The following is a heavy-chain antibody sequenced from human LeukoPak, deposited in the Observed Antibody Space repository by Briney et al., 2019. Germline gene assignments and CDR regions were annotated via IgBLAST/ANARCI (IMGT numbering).Heavy chain of an antibody. V-gene: IGHV3-30*18. Sequence: GRSLRLSCAASGFTFSSYGMHWVRQAPGKGLEWVAVISYDGSNKYYADSVKGRFTISRDNSNNTLYLQMNSLRAEDTAVYYCAKDLKPYGSGSYYFDYWGQGTLVTVSS. J-gene: IGHJ4*02. D-gene: IGHD3-10*01. CDR3: AKDLKPYGSGSYYFDY. CDR1: GFTFSSYG. CDR2: ISYDGSNK.